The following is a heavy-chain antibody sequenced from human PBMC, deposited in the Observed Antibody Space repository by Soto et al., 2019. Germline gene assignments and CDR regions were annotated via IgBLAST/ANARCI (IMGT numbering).Heavy chain of an antibody. D-gene: IGHD6-13*01. CDR1: GDSVSSNSAA. V-gene: IGHV6-1*01. J-gene: IGHJ6*02. Sequence: SQTLLLPCAISGDSVSSNSAAWNWIRQSPSRGLEWLGRTYYRSKWYNDYAVSVTSRITINPDTPKIQFSLQLNSVTPEDTAVYYCSRAAGAGDYYYYCGMDVWGQGTTVTVSS. CDR2: TYYRSKWYN. CDR3: SRAAGAGDYYYYCGMDV.